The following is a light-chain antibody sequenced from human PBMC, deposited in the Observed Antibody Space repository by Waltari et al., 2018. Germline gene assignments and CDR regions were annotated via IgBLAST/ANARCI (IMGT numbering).Light chain of an antibody. J-gene: IGKJ2*01. V-gene: IGKV1-39*01. CDR3: QQYYATPNT. CDR1: QSISSY. CDR2: GAS. Sequence: DIQMTQSPSSLSASVGDRGTITCRASQSISSYLNWYHQKPGKAPKLLIYGASRLQSGVPSRFSGSGSGTDFTLTISSLQPEDVAVYYCQQYYATPNTFGQGTNVEI.